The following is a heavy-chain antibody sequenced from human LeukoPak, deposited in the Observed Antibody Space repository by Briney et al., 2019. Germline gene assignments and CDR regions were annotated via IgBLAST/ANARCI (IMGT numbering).Heavy chain of an antibody. CDR2: IIPIFGTA. CDR1: GYTFTGYY. J-gene: IGHJ4*02. D-gene: IGHD3-22*01. CDR3: ARDRYDSSGYPDYFDY. Sequence: SVKVSCKASGYTFTGYYMHWVRQAPGQGLEWMGGIIPIFGTANYAQKFQGRVTITADKSTSTAYMELSSLRSEDTAVYYCARDRYDSSGYPDYFDYWGQGTLVTVSS. V-gene: IGHV1-69*06.